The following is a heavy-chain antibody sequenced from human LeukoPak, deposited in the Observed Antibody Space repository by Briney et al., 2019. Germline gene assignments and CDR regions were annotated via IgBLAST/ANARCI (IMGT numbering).Heavy chain of an antibody. Sequence: GGSVKVSCKASGYTFTSYGISWVRQAPGQGLEWMGWITTYNGNTKYAQKFQGRVTVTTDTFTSTAYMELRSLRSDDTAVYYCAKGPSIAAAGGYYYGMDVWGQGTTVTVSS. CDR3: AKGPSIAAAGGYYYGMDV. V-gene: IGHV1-18*01. J-gene: IGHJ6*02. D-gene: IGHD6-13*01. CDR1: GYTFTSYG. CDR2: ITTYNGNT.